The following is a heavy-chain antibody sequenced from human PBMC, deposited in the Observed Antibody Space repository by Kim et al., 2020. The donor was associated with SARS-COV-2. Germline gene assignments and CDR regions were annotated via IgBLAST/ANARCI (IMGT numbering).Heavy chain of an antibody. V-gene: IGHV1-24*01. CDR1: GYTLTELS. Sequence: ASVKVSCKVSGYTLTELSMHWVRQAPGKGLEWMGGFDPEDGETIYAQKFQGRVTMTEDTSTDTAYMELSSLRSEDTAVYYCATIRITMIVVAPGSAFDIWGQGTMVTVSS. D-gene: IGHD3-22*01. J-gene: IGHJ3*02. CDR3: ATIRITMIVVAPGSAFDI. CDR2: FDPEDGET.